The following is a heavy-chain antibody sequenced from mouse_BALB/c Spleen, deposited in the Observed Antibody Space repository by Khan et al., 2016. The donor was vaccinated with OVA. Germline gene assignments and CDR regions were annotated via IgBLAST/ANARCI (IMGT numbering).Heavy chain of an antibody. CDR1: GYSFTSYW. V-gene: IGHV1-61*01. Sequence: QVQLKQSGAELVRPGTSVKLSCKASGYSFTSYWMNWVKQRPGQGLEWIGIIHPSDSETKLNQKFKDKATLTVDKSSSTAYMQLRSPASEDSAVYYCARGTTTSYWYVDVWGAGITVTVSS. J-gene: IGHJ1*01. D-gene: IGHD1-1*01. CDR2: IHPSDSET. CDR3: ARGTTTSYWYVDV.